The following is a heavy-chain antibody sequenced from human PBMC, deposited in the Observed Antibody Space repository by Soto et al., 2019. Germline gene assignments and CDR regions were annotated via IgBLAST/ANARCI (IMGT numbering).Heavy chain of an antibody. J-gene: IGHJ6*02. D-gene: IGHD2-21*01. CDR1: GYTFSGYS. Sequence: ASVKVSCKASGYTFSGYSITWVRQAPGQGLEWMGRISGYNGNTNYARTLRGRLTLTTDTSTSTAYMELRSLTSDDTAVYYCARDVFCGGAPACPDMDVWGQGTTVTDS. V-gene: IGHV1-18*04. CDR3: ARDVFCGGAPACPDMDV. CDR2: ISGYNGNT.